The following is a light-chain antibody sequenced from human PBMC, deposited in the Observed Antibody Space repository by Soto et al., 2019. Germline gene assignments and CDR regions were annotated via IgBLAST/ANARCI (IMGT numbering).Light chain of an antibody. J-gene: IGLJ1*01. CDR3: KSYAGSNTYV. CDR2: EVV. CDR1: KNDIGVYDF. V-gene: IGLV2-8*01. Sequence: LTQPPSASGSPGQSVTISCTGTKNDIGVYDFVSWYQHHPGKAPRLIIYEVVQRPSGVPDRFSGSKSGNTASLTVSGLQAADDADYCCKSYAGSNTYVFGSGTKVTVL.